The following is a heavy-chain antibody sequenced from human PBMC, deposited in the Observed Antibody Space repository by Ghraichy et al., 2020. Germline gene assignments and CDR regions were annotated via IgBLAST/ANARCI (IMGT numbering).Heavy chain of an antibody. CDR3: AKDGNYAMVTGSFDY. D-gene: IGHD4-23*01. J-gene: IGHJ4*02. CDR1: GFTFSNYA. Sequence: GGSLRLSCAASGFTFSNYAMTWVRQAPGKGLEWVSSIRNSDGSTYYADSVKGRFTISRDNSKNTLYLQMNSLRAEDTAVYFCAKDGNYAMVTGSFDYWGQGTLVTVSS. V-gene: IGHV3-23*01. CDR2: IRNSDGST.